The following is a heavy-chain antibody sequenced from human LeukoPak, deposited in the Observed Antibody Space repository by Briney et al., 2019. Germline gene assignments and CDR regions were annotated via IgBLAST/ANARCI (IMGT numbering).Heavy chain of an antibody. J-gene: IGHJ4*02. CDR2: ISYDGSNK. Sequence: GRSLRLSCAASGFTFSRYGMHWVRQAPGKGLEWVAVISYDGSNKYYADSVKGRFTISRDNSKNTLYLQMNSLRAEDTAVYYCAKIGGVVRGVNDYWGQGTLVTVSS. CDR1: GFTFSRYG. CDR3: AKIGGVVRGVNDY. V-gene: IGHV3-30*18. D-gene: IGHD3-10*01.